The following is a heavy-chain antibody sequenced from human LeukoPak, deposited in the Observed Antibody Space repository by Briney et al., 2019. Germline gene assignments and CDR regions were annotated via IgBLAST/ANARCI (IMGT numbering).Heavy chain of an antibody. V-gene: IGHV4-39*01. J-gene: IGHJ4*02. CDR1: CGSLSSSIHY. CDR2: LYKAANA. Sequence: PSETLSFTCTVSCGSLSSSIHYWVWMPPPPGQGRVWLGSLYKAANANYTPSLRIRVFVSGDTSNNQFSLSLSSVTAEVTAVYSCTRHQTNNYGPGTPFDFWGQGTLVSVSS. D-gene: IGHD3-10*01. CDR3: TRHQTNNYGPGTPFDF.